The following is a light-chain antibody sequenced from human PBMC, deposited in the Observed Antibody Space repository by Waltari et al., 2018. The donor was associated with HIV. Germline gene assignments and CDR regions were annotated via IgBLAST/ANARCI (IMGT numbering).Light chain of an antibody. CDR1: SGHSSSA. CDR2: PNSDGRH. CDR3: QTWGTGIRV. Sequence: QLVLTQSPSASASLGASVKLTCTLSSGHSSSAIAWHQQQPEKGPRYLMKPNSDGRHSKGYGIPDRFSGSSSGAERYLTISSLQSEDEADYYCQTWGTGIRVFGGGTKLTVL. V-gene: IGLV4-69*01. J-gene: IGLJ3*02.